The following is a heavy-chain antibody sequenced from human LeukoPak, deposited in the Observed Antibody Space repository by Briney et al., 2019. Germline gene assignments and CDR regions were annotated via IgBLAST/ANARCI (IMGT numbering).Heavy chain of an antibody. CDR2: ISGSGGST. CDR1: GFTFGDYA. V-gene: IGHV3-23*01. CDR3: AKDRGYRSPADY. Sequence: GGSLRLSCTASGFTFGDYAMSWFRQAPGKGLEWVSAISGSGGSTYYADSVKGRFTISRDNSKNTLYLQMNSLRAEDTAVYYCAKDRGYRSPADYWGQGTLVTVSS. D-gene: IGHD5-18*01. J-gene: IGHJ4*02.